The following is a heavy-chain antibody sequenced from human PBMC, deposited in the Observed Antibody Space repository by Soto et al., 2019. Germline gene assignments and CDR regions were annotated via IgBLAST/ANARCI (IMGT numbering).Heavy chain of an antibody. CDR1: GYTFTSYA. D-gene: IGHD2-15*01. Sequence: ASVKVSCKASGYTFTSYAMHWVRQAPGQRLEWMGWINAGNGNTKYSQKFQGRVTTTRDTSASTAYMELSSLRSEDTAVYYCARASLTDCSGGSCYFDYYYYGMDVWGQGTTVTVS. J-gene: IGHJ6*02. CDR2: INAGNGNT. V-gene: IGHV1-3*01. CDR3: ARASLTDCSGGSCYFDYYYYGMDV.